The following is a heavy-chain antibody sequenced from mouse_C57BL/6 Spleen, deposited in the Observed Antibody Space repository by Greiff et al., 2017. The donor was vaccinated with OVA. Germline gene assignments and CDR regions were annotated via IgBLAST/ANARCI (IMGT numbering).Heavy chain of an antibody. CDR1: GYTFTSYW. D-gene: IGHD1-1*01. Sequence: QVQLQQPGAELVKPGASVKLSCKASGYTFTSYWMQWVKQRPGQGLEWIGEIDPSDSYTNYNQKFKGKATLTVDTSSSTAYMQLSSLTSEDSAVYYCAGGQDYYGQAWFAYWGQGTLVTVSA. CDR2: IDPSDSYT. V-gene: IGHV1-50*01. CDR3: AGGQDYYGQAWFAY. J-gene: IGHJ3*01.